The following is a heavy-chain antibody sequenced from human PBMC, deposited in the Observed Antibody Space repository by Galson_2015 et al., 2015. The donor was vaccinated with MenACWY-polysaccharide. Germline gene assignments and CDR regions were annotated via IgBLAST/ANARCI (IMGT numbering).Heavy chain of an antibody. CDR1: GFNFRGNG. V-gene: IGHV3-30*02. D-gene: IGHD6-13*01. CDR2: IRNDEISK. CDR3: ARNPSRLDIAAASH. J-gene: IGHJ4*02. Sequence: SLRLSCAASGFNFRGNGMHWVRQAPGKGLEWVALIRNDEISKHYIDAVKGRFSISRDNSKNTLYLQMNTLRPEDTAVYYCARNPSRLDIAAASHWGQGAQVSVSS.